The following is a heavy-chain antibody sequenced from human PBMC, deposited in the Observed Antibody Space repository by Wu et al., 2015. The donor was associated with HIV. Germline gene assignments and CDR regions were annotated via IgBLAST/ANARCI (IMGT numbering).Heavy chain of an antibody. CDR2: INAYNGNT. CDR1: GYTFTSYG. D-gene: IGHD3-22*01. V-gene: IGHV1-18*01. J-gene: IGHJ2*01. Sequence: QVQLVQSGAEVKKPGASVKVSCKASGYTFTSYGISWVRQAPGQGLEWMGWINAYNGNTNYAQKLQGGVTMTTDTSTSTAYMELRSLRSDDTAVYYCARAAYYYDSSQRYWYFDLVGRGTWSLSPQ. CDR3: ARAAYYYDSSQRYWYFDL.